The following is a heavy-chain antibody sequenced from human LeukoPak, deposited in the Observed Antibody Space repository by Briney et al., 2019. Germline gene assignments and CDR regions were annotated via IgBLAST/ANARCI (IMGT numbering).Heavy chain of an antibody. CDR2: INPNSGGT. V-gene: IGHV1-2*02. CDR3: ARDVLFGGYTFDI. Sequence: ASVKVSCKASGYTFTSYYMHWVRQAPGQGLEWMGWINPNSGGTNYAQKFQGRVTMTRDTSISTAYMELSRLRSDDTAVYYCARDVLFGGYTFDIWGQGTMVTVSS. J-gene: IGHJ3*02. CDR1: GYTFTSYY. D-gene: IGHD3-10*01.